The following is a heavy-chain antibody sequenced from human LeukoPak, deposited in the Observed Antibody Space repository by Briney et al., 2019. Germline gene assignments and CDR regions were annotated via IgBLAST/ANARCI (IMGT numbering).Heavy chain of an antibody. CDR3: AREYGYYYDSSGSMNWFDP. V-gene: IGHV3-23*01. J-gene: IGHJ5*02. CDR2: TSDRGDYT. CDR1: GFTFTSYS. D-gene: IGHD3-22*01. Sequence: GGSLRLSCAASGFTFTSYSMSWVRQAPGKGLEWVSGTSDRGDYTYYADSVKGRFTISRDNAKNSLYLQMNSLRDEDTAVYYCAREYGYYYDSSGSMNWFDPWGQGTLVTVSS.